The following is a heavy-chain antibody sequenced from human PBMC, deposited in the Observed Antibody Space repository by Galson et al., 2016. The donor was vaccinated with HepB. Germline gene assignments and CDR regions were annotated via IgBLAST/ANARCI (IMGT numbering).Heavy chain of an antibody. V-gene: IGHV3-64D*06. CDR1: GFTFSSFG. J-gene: IGHJ4*02. CDR3: VKGLRHSDSSGYYV. Sequence: SLRLSCAASGFTFSSFGMHWVRQAPGKGLEYVSVISSNGGSTHYADSVKGRFTISRDNSKNTLFLQMTNVRAEDTAVYYCVKGLRHSDSSGYYVWGQGTLVSVSS. D-gene: IGHD3-22*01. CDR2: ISSNGGST.